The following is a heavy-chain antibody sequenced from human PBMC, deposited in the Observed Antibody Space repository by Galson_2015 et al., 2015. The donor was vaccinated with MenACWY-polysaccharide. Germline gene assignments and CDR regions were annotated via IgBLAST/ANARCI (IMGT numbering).Heavy chain of an antibody. CDR2: FDPQDGKT. Sequence: SVKVSCKVSGYTLSELSIHWVRQTPGKGLEWMGGFDPQDGKTIYAQKFQGRVTMTEDTSTDTAYMELSSLRSVDTAVYYCATASSLWRVLDYWGQGTLVTVSS. V-gene: IGHV1-24*01. D-gene: IGHD6-19*01. CDR1: GYTLSELS. CDR3: ATASSLWRVLDY. J-gene: IGHJ4*02.